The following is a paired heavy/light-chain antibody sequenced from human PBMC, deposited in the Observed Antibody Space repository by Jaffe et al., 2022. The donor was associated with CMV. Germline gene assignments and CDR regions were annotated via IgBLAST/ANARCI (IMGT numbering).Light chain of an antibody. CDR2: AAS. V-gene: IGKV1-8*01. CDR1: QGISSY. Sequence: AIRITQSPSSLSASTGDRVTITCRASQGISSYLAWYQQKPGKAPKLLIYAASTLQSGVPSRFSGSGSGTDFTLTISCLQSEDFATYYCQQYYSYPLTFGGGTKVEIK. J-gene: IGKJ4*01. CDR3: QQYYSYPLT.
Heavy chain of an antibody. CDR3: ARDGTDYGDYARFDP. D-gene: IGHD4-17*01. CDR2: ISSRSSYI. CDR1: GFTFSNYS. V-gene: IGHV3-21*01. J-gene: IGHJ5*02. Sequence: EVQLVESGGGLVKPGGSLRLSCAASGFTFSNYSMNWVRQAPGKGLEWVSCISSRSSYIYYADSVKGRFTISRDSAKNSLYLQMNSLRAEDTAVYYCARDGTDYGDYARFDPWGQGTLVTVSS.